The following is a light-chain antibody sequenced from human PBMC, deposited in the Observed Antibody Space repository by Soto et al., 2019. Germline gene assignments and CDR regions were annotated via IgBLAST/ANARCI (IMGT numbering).Light chain of an antibody. CDR3: QQYGSSPLIT. CDR2: GAS. V-gene: IGKV3-20*01. Sequence: EIVMTQSPATLSVSPGERATLSCRASESVSSKLVWYQRKPGQAPRLLIYGASSRATGIPDRFSGSGSGTDFTLTISRLEPEDFAVYYCQQYGSSPLITFGQGTRLEIK. J-gene: IGKJ5*01. CDR1: ESVSSK.